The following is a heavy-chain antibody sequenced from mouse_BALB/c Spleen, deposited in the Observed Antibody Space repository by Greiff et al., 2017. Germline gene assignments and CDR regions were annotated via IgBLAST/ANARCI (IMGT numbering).Heavy chain of an antibody. Sequence: VKLMESGPGLVAPSQSLSITCTVSGFSLTSYGVSWVRQPPGKGLEWLGVIWGDGSTNYHSALISRLSISKDNSKSQVFLKLNSLQTDDTATYYCAKEDKVRRRAWFAYWGQGTLVTVSA. CDR3: AKEDKVRRRAWFAY. CDR2: IWGDGST. V-gene: IGHV2-3*01. J-gene: IGHJ3*01. CDR1: GFSLTSYG. D-gene: IGHD2-14*01.